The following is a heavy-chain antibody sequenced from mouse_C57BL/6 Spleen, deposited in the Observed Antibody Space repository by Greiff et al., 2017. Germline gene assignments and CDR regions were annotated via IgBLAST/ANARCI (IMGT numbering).Heavy chain of an antibody. D-gene: IGHD1-1*01. CDR1: GYAFSSSW. V-gene: IGHV1-82*01. Sequence: QVPVKQSGPELVKPGASVKISCKASGYAFSSSWMNWVKQRPGKGLEWIGRIYPGDGDTNYNGKFKGKAPLTADKSSSPASMQLSSLTYEDSAVYSCSSGSSTTVGATDYGGQGTTLTVSS. CDR2: IYPGDGDT. J-gene: IGHJ2*01. CDR3: SSGSSTTVGATDY.